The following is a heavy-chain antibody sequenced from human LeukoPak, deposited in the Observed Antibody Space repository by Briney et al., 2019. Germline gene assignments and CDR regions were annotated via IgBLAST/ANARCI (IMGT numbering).Heavy chain of an antibody. CDR3: ARHLEGCSGKNGFDI. D-gene: IGHD3-10*02. CDR1: GGTFSSYA. CDR2: IIPIFGTA. V-gene: IGHV1-69*05. J-gene: IGHJ3*02. Sequence: SVKVSCKASGGTFSSYAISWVRQAPGQGLEWMGGIIPIFGTANYAQKFQGRVTITTDESTSTAYMELSSLRSEDTAVYYCARHLEGCSGKNGFDILGQGTIVTVSS.